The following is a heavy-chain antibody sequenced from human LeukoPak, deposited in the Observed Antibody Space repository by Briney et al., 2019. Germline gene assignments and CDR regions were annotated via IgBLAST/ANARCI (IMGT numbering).Heavy chain of an antibody. V-gene: IGHV3-48*01. D-gene: IGHD6-13*01. CDR1: EFTFSTYS. J-gene: IGHJ4*02. CDR2: ISSSSSTI. CDR3: ARDLSYSSSWYGYYFDY. Sequence: GGSLRLSCAASEFTFSTYSMNWVRQAPGKGLEWVSYISSSSSTIYYADSVKGRFTISRDNSKNTLYLQMNSLRAEDTAVYYCARDLSYSSSWYGYYFDYWGQGTLVTVSS.